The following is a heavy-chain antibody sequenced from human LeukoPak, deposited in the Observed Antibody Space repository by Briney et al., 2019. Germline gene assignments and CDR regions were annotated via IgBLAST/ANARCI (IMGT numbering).Heavy chain of an antibody. V-gene: IGHV4-59*08. J-gene: IGHJ4*02. CDR3: ARHTVFWVADYYFDY. Sequence: VKPPETLSLTCTVSGGSISSYYWSWIRQPPGKGLEWIGYIYYSGSTNYNPSLKSRVTISVDTSKNQFSLKLSSVTAADTAVYYCARHTVFWVADYYFDYWGQGTLVTVSS. CDR2: IYYSGST. CDR1: GGSISSYY. D-gene: IGHD3-3*01.